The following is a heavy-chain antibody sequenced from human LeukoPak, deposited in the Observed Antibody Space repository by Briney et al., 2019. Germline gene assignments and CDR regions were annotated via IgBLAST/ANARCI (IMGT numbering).Heavy chain of an antibody. J-gene: IGHJ3*01. Sequence: GGSLRLSCVASGFTFDDFTMHWVRHRPGKGLEWVSLISWNSSSTYFTDSVKGRFTISRDNTKNSLYLQMNSLTTEDTAFYCAKDGRQGAYDVWGQGTLVTVS. CDR1: GFTFDDFT. D-gene: IGHD2-21*01. CDR3: AKDGRQGAYDV. CDR2: ISWNSSST. V-gene: IGHV3-43*01.